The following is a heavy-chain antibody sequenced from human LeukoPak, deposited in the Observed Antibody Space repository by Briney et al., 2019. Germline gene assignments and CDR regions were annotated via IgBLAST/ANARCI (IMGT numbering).Heavy chain of an antibody. Sequence: GGSLRLSCAASGFIFSNYAMSWVRQAPGKGLEWVSTISGSDDSTYYADSVRGRFTISRDNSKNTLYLQMNGLRAEDTAVYYCAKSRSGGGSCYNYWGQGTLVTVSS. CDR3: AKSRSGGGSCYNY. CDR1: GFIFSNYA. J-gene: IGHJ4*02. V-gene: IGHV3-23*01. D-gene: IGHD2-15*01. CDR2: ISGSDDST.